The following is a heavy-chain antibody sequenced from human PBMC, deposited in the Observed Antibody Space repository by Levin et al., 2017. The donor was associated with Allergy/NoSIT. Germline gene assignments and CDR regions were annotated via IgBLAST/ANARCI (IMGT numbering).Heavy chain of an antibody. CDR1: GFTFSSYA. CDR2: ITGGSVT. V-gene: IGHV3-23*03. D-gene: IGHD2-15*01. J-gene: IGHJ4*02. CDR3: AKGPGPATPYYFDY. Sequence: PGGSLRLSCAVSGFTFSSYAMSWVRQAPGKGLEWVSVITGGSVTYYADSVKGRFTLSRDNSKNTLYLQMNSLRAEDTAVYHCAKGPGPATPYYFDYWGQGTLVTVSS.